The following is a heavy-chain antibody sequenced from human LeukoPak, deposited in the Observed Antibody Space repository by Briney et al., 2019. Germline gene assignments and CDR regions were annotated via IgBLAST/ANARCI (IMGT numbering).Heavy chain of an antibody. J-gene: IGHJ4*02. CDR3: ARDSIAARLGFDY. D-gene: IGHD6-6*01. CDR1: GFTLSSYS. Sequence: GGSLRLSCAASGFTLSSYSMNRVLQAPGKGLEWVSSISSSSSYIYYADSVKGRFTISRDNAKNSLYLQMNSLRAEDTAVYYCARDSIAARLGFDYWGQGTLVTVSS. V-gene: IGHV3-21*01. CDR2: ISSSSSYI.